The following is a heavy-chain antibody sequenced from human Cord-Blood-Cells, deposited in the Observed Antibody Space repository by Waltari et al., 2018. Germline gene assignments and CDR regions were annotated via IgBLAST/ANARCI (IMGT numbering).Heavy chain of an antibody. CDR1: GFTVSSNY. CDR2: IYSGGST. D-gene: IGHD4-17*01. Sequence: EVQLVESGGGLIQPGGSLRLSCAASGFTVSSNYMSWVRQAPGKGLEWVSVIYSGGSTYYADSVKGRFTISGDNSKNTLYLQMNSLRAEDTAVYYCAREGRVVDYGVDLWGRGTLVTVSS. V-gene: IGHV3-53*01. J-gene: IGHJ2*01. CDR3: AREGRVVDYGVDL.